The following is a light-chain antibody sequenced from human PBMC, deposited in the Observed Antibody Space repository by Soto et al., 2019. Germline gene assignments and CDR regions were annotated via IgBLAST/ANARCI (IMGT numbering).Light chain of an antibody. J-gene: IGKJ1*01. CDR3: QQRSNWPRT. V-gene: IGKV3-11*01. Sequence: IMLTQSPVTLYLYPGALSTLSCRASQNISSYLIWYQQKTGQAPRLLRDEVYNRATGIPARCSGSGSWTDCTLTSSSLEPEDLAVYYCQQRSNWPRTFGQGTKVDIK. CDR1: QNISSY. CDR2: EVY.